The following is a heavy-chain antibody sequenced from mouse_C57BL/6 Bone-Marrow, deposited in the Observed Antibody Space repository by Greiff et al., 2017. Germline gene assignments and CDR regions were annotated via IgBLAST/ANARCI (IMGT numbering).Heavy chain of an antibody. V-gene: IGHV1-22*01. D-gene: IGHD2-4*01. CDR3: ARRSGTLYDYDGYFDV. CDR1: GYTFTDYN. Sequence: VQLQQSGPELVKPGASVKMSCKASGYTFTDYNMHWVKQSHGKSLEWIGYINPNNGGTSYNQKFKGKATLTVNKSSSTAYMELRSLTSEDSAVYYCARRSGTLYDYDGYFDVWGTGTTVTVSS. CDR2: INPNNGGT. J-gene: IGHJ1*03.